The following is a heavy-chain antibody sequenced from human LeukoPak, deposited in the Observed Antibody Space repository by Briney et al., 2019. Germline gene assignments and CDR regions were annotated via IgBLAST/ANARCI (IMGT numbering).Heavy chain of an antibody. CDR1: GFTFSSYA. Sequence: PGGSLRLSCAASGFTFSSYAMSWVRQGPGKGLEWVSAISVSGNTYHADSVKGRFTISRDSSKNTLYLQMNSLRAGDAAVYYCAKAISVGATTDAADWGQGTLVTVSS. CDR2: ISVSGNT. V-gene: IGHV3-23*01. CDR3: AKAISVGATTDAAD. D-gene: IGHD1-26*01. J-gene: IGHJ4*02.